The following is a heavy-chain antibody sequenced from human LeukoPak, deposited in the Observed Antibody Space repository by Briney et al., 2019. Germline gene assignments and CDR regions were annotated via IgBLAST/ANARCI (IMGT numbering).Heavy chain of an antibody. Sequence: GGSLRLSCAASGFTFITYGRAWFAKAPGKGRKWVANKKQEGRRKYYVDSVKGRFTISRDNAKNSLYLQMNSLRAEDTAVYYCARERDDYGDYYSSYYYYYYMDVWGKGTTVTVSS. CDR2: KKQEGRRK. V-gene: IGHV3-7*01. D-gene: IGHD4-17*01. CDR3: ARERDDYGDYYSSYYYYYYMDV. J-gene: IGHJ6*03. CDR1: GFTFITYG.